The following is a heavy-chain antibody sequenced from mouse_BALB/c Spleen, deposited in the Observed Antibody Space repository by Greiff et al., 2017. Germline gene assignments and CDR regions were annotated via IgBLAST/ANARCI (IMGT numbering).Heavy chain of an antibody. CDR1: GYTFTDYN. V-gene: IGHV1-18*01. D-gene: IGHD2-2*01. CDR2: INHNNGGT. J-gene: IGHJ2*01. Sequence: EVQLVESGPELVKPGASVKIPCKASGYTFTDYNMDWVKQSHGKSLEWIGDINHNNGGTIYNQKFKGKATLTVDKSSSTAYMELRSLTSEDTAVYYCARGGLLDYWGQGTTLTVSS. CDR3: ARGGLLDY.